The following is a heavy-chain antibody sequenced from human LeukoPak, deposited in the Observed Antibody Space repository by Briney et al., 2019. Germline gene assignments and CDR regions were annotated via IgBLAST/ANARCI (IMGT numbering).Heavy chain of an antibody. Sequence: ASVKVSFKASRYTFTGYYMHWVRQAPGQGLEWMGRINPNSGGTNYAQEFQGRVTMTRDTSISTAYMELSRLRSDDTAVYYCARDWELGDFDYWGQGTLVTVSS. CDR1: RYTFTGYY. D-gene: IGHD1-26*01. CDR3: ARDWELGDFDY. V-gene: IGHV1-2*06. J-gene: IGHJ4*02. CDR2: INPNSGGT.